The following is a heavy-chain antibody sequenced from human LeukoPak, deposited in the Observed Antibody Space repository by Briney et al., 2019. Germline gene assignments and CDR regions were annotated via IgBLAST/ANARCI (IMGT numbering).Heavy chain of an antibody. Sequence: GGSLRLSCAASGFTFSNYGMHWVRQAPGKGLEWVAVISYDGSNKYYADSVKGRFTISRDNSKNTLYLQMNSLRAEDTAVYYCARGPRPDILTGYLYYYGMDVWGQGTTVTVSS. CDR2: ISYDGSNK. D-gene: IGHD3-9*01. V-gene: IGHV3-33*05. CDR3: ARGPRPDILTGYLYYYGMDV. J-gene: IGHJ6*02. CDR1: GFTFSNYG.